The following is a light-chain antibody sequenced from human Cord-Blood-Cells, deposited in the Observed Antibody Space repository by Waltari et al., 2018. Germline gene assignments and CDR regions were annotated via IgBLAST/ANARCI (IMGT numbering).Light chain of an antibody. V-gene: IGLV1-47*01. CDR2: RNN. CDR1: SSNIGSNY. Sequence: QSVLTQPPSASGTPGKRVTISCSGSSSNIGSNYVYWYQQLPGTAPKLRIYRNNQRPSGVPDRFSGSKSGTSASLAISGLRSEDEADYYCAAWDDSLSGYVFGTGTKVTVL. CDR3: AAWDDSLSGYV. J-gene: IGLJ1*01.